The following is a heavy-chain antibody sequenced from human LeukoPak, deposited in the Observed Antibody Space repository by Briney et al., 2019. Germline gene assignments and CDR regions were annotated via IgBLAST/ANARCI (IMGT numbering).Heavy chain of an antibody. V-gene: IGHV3-64*02. Sequence: GGSLRLSCAASGFIFSNYAMYWVRQAPGKGLESVAAISTKGGSTSYADSVKGRMTISRDDSKNTLFLQMGSLTTDDMGLYFCARDRSGAFDYWGQGTLVTVSS. CDR1: GFIFSNYA. CDR2: ISTKGGST. D-gene: IGHD6-19*01. J-gene: IGHJ4*02. CDR3: ARDRSGAFDY.